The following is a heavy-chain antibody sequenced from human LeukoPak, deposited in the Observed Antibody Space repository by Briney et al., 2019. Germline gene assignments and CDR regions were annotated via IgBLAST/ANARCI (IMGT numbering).Heavy chain of an antibody. D-gene: IGHD6-13*01. V-gene: IGHV4-39*01. CDR1: GGSISSGYHY. CDR2: IYESGRT. J-gene: IGHJ4*02. Sequence: SETLSLTCTVSGGSISSGYHYWGWIRQPPGKGLEWIGSIYESGRTHYNPSLRSRIIISVDTSKNQFSLELSSVTAADTAVYYCARGDSSSWSLFDYWGQGTLVTVSS. CDR3: ARGDSSSWSLFDY.